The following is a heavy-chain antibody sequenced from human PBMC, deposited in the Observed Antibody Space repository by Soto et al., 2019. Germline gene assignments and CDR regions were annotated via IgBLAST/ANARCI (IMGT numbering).Heavy chain of an antibody. J-gene: IGHJ4*02. Sequence: GGSLRLSCAASGFTFSSYWMSWVRQAPGKGLEWVANIKQDGSEKYYVDSVKGRFTISRDNAKNSLYLQMNSLRAEDTAVYYCARAGRVYSSDHDYWGQGTLVTVSS. D-gene: IGHD2-8*01. V-gene: IGHV3-7*01. CDR3: ARAGRVYSSDHDY. CDR1: GFTFSSYW. CDR2: IKQDGSEK.